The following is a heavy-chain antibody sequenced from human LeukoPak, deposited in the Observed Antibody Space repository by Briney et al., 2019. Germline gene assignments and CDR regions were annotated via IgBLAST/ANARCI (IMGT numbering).Heavy chain of an antibody. J-gene: IGHJ6*04. CDR1: GFTFSSYG. CDR3: AIGPPYAPGVLDV. D-gene: IGHD7-27*01. V-gene: IGHV3-30*02. Sequence: PGGSLRLSCAASGFTFSSYGMHWVRQAPGKGLEWVAFIRYDGSNKYYADSVKGRFTISRDNSKNTLYLQMNSLRAEDTAVYYCAIGPPYAPGVLDVWGKGTTVTISS. CDR2: IRYDGSNK.